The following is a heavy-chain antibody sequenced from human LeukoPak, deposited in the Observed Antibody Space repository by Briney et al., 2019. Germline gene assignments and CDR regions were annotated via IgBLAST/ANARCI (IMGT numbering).Heavy chain of an antibody. V-gene: IGHV3-48*03. CDR2: ISSSGSTI. CDR1: GFTFSSYE. D-gene: IGHD3-22*01. CDR3: ARDPSSGYYIGAFDI. Sequence: GGSLRLSCAASGFTFSSYEMNWVRQAPGKGLEWVSYISSSGSTIYYADSVKGRFTISRDNAKNSLYLQMNSLRAEDTAVYYCARDPSSGYYIGAFDIWGQGTMVTVSS. J-gene: IGHJ3*02.